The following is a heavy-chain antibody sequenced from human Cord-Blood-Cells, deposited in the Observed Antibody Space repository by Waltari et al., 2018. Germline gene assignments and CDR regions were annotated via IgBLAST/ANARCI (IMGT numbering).Heavy chain of an antibody. J-gene: IGHJ4*02. Sequence: QVQLVQSGAEVKKPGSSVKVSCKASGGTFSSYAISWVRQAPGQGLEWKGRSNPIWGTANYAEKFQGRVTISAEKSKSTAYMELSSLRAEDTAVYYCARDAGPLAAAALDYWGQGTLVTVSS. CDR1: GGTFSSYA. CDR3: ARDAGPLAAAALDY. D-gene: IGHD6-13*01. CDR2: SNPIWGTA. V-gene: IGHV1-69*06.